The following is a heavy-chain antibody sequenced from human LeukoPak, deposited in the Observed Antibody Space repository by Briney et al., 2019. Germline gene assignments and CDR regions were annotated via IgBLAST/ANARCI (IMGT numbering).Heavy chain of an antibody. D-gene: IGHD2-15*01. V-gene: IGHV4-39*07. CDR1: GGSISSGGYY. Sequence: SETLSLTCTVSGGSISSGGYYWSWIRQPPGKGLEWIGEINHSGSTNYNPSLKSRVTISVDTSKNQFSLKLSSVTAADTAVYYCAGTTKLSGRLRYCSGGSCYPYNWFDPWGQGTLVTVSS. CDR3: AGTTKLSGRLRYCSGGSCYPYNWFDP. CDR2: INHSGST. J-gene: IGHJ5*02.